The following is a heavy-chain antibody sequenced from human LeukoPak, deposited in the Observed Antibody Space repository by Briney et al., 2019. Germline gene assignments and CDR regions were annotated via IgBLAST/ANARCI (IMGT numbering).Heavy chain of an antibody. CDR2: ISGGGDST. D-gene: IGHD3-16*01. Sequence: GGSLRLSCAASGFTLSSYAMSWVRQAPGKGLECVSTISGGGDSTYYADSVKGRFTISRDISKNTVYLQMNSLKAEDTAVYYCAKLGAIGHAFDIWGQGTMVTVSS. CDR3: AKLGAIGHAFDI. CDR1: GFTLSSYA. J-gene: IGHJ3*02. V-gene: IGHV3-23*01.